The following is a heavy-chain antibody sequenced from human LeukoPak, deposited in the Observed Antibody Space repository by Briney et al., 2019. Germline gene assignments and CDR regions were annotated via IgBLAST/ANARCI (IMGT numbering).Heavy chain of an antibody. V-gene: IGHV3-21*06. CDR1: GFTFSSYS. CDR3: ARGGELERRSLHYLDY. Sequence: GGSLRLSCAASGFTFSSYSMNWVRQAPGKGLEWVSFMSSSSSSIYYADSVKGRFTISRDSAKSSLYLQMNSLRAEDTAVYYCARGGELERRSLHYLDYWGQGTLVTVSS. CDR2: MSSSSSSI. D-gene: IGHD1-1*01. J-gene: IGHJ4*02.